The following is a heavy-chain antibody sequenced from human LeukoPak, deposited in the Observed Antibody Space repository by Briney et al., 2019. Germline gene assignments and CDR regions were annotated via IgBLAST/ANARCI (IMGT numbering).Heavy chain of an antibody. CDR3: AKSRAMVMDY. CDR1: GFTVSSYG. CDR2: ISYDGSNK. J-gene: IGHJ4*02. V-gene: IGHV3-30*18. D-gene: IGHD5-18*01. Sequence: PGGSLRLSCAASGFTVSSYGMHWVRQAPGKGLEWVAVISYDGSNKYYADSVKGRFTISRDNSKNTLYLQMNSLRAEDTAVYYCAKSRAMVMDYWGQGTLVTVSS.